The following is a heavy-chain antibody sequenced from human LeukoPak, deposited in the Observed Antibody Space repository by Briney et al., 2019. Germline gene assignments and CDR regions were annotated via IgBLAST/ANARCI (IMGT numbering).Heavy chain of an antibody. CDR3: ARRDGSGSLDY. V-gene: IGHV5-51*01. CDR1: GYSSTSYW. J-gene: IGHJ4*02. Sequence: AESLMISCEASGYSSTSYWIGWVRQLPEKGLEWMGFIYPGDSDTRDSPSCQGQVTNTADKSISTAYLQGSSLKASDTAMYCCARRDGSGSLDYWGKGTLVTVSS. CDR2: IYPGDSDT. D-gene: IGHD3-10*01.